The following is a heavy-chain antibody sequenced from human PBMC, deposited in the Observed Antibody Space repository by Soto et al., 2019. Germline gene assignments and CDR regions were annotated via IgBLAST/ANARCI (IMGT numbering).Heavy chain of an antibody. CDR1: GYTFTSYG. Sequence: QVQLVQSGAEVKKPGASVKVSCKASGYTFTSYGISWVRQAPGQGVEWMGWINAYNGNTKHAQNLQGRVTITTDTSTSTAYMELRSLRSDDTAVYYCARDQAMAQFDYWGQGTLVTVSS. V-gene: IGHV1-18*01. CDR3: ARDQAMAQFDY. CDR2: INAYNGNT. D-gene: IGHD5-18*01. J-gene: IGHJ4*02.